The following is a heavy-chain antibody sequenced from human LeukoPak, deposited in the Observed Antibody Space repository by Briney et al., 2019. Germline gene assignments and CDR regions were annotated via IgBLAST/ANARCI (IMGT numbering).Heavy chain of an antibody. J-gene: IGHJ4*02. V-gene: IGHV3-30*04. CDR3: ARDAGPLPENVDY. CDR2: ISDYGSNK. CDR1: GFTFSSYT. D-gene: IGHD1-14*01. Sequence: GGSLRLSCAASGFTFSSYTIHWARDSPGTGLEWVAVISDYGSNKYYADSVKGRFTISRDNSKNTLYLEMNSRRGEDTAMYYCARDAGPLPENVDYWGGGGLVTVSS.